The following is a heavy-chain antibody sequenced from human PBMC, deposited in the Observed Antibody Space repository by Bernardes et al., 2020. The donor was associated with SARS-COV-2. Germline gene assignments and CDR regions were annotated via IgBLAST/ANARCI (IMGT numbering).Heavy chain of an antibody. V-gene: IGHV4-59*01. CDR3: ARDLSHLVRRGFDL. D-gene: IGHD3-10*01. CDR2: IYYSGTT. Sequence: SKTLSLTCTVSGFSIGSYYLAWIRQPPGKGLEWIGDIYYSGTTNYNPSLKSRVTISVDRSQNQFSLNLSSVTPADTAVYYCARDLSHLVRRGFDLWGRGTLVTVSS. J-gene: IGHJ2*01. CDR1: GFSIGSYY.